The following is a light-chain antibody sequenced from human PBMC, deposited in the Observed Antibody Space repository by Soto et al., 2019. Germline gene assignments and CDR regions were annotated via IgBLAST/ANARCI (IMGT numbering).Light chain of an antibody. Sequence: IQMPQSPSTLSASEGARVTITCRASQSISSYLNWYQQKPGKAPKLLIYAASSLQSGVPARFSGSGSGTDFTLTISSLQPEDFATYYCLQYYNYPRTFGQGTKVDI. CDR2: AAS. CDR3: LQYYNYPRT. J-gene: IGKJ1*01. CDR1: QSISSY. V-gene: IGKV1-6*01.